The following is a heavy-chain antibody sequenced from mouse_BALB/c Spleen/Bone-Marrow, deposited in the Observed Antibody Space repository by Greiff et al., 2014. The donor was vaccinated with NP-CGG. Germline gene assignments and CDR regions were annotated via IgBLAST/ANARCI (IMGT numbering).Heavy chain of an antibody. Sequence: QVQLQQSGAELAKPGASVKMSCKASGYTFTSYWMHWVKQRPGQGLEWIGYINPSTGYTEYNRKFKDKATLTADKSSSTAYMQLSSLTSEDSAVYYCARDWDYWYFDVWGAGTTVTVSS. V-gene: IGHV1-7*01. D-gene: IGHD4-1*01. J-gene: IGHJ1*01. CDR3: ARDWDYWYFDV. CDR2: INPSTGYT. CDR1: GYTFTSYW.